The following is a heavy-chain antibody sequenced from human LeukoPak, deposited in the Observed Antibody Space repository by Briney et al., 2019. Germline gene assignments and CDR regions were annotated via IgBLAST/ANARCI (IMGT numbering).Heavy chain of an antibody. Sequence: PSETLSLTCSVSGGSISSTSNYWGWIRQPPGKGLEWIGSINYSGTTFYNPSLKSRLTISVDTSKNQFSLKLSSVTAADTAVYYCARSGIAGRNYFDYWGQGTLVTVSS. D-gene: IGHD6-13*01. CDR3: ARSGIAGRNYFDY. J-gene: IGHJ4*02. V-gene: IGHV4-39*07. CDR1: GGSISSTSNY. CDR2: INYSGTT.